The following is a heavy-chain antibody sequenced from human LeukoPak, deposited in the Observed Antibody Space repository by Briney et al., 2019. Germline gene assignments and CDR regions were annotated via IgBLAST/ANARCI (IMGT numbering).Heavy chain of an antibody. J-gene: IGHJ6*02. V-gene: IGHV4-59*11. D-gene: IGHD3-16*01. Sequence: PSEILSLTCTVFGGSISGHYWTWIRQPPGKGLEWIGQIHYSGRPDYNPSLKSRVTISVDTSKNQLSLKVTSVTGADTAVYYCARFGVDYDMDVWGQGTTVTVSS. CDR1: GGSISGHY. CDR2: IHYSGRP. CDR3: ARFGVDYDMDV.